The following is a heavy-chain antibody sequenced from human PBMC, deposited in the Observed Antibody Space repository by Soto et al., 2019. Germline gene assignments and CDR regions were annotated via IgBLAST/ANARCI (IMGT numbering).Heavy chain of an antibody. D-gene: IGHD1-1*01. CDR1: GFTFSNYV. Sequence: EVQLLDSGGGLVQPGGSLRLSCAASGFTFSNYVMSWVRQAPGTGLEWVSSISGSGGATYYADFVKGRFTISIDNSQNTLYLQIKRMRAEDTAVYYCEKRTRERRNFDYWGRGTLVTVSS. CDR3: EKRTRERRNFDY. CDR2: ISGSGGAT. J-gene: IGHJ4*02. V-gene: IGHV3-23*01.